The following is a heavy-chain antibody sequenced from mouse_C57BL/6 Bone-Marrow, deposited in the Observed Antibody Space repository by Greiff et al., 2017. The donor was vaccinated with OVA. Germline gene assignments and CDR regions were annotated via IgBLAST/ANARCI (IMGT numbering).Heavy chain of an antibody. V-gene: IGHV2-6-1*01. D-gene: IGHD2-4*01. CDR3: ARHYDYDGAWFAY. CDR1: GFSLTSYG. Sequence: VQLKESGPGLVAPSQSLSITCTVSGFSLTSYGVHWVRQPPGKGLEWLVVIWSDGSTTYNSALKSRLSISKDNSKSQVFLKMNSLQTDDTAMYYCARHYDYDGAWFAYWGQGTLVTVSA. J-gene: IGHJ3*01. CDR2: IWSDGST.